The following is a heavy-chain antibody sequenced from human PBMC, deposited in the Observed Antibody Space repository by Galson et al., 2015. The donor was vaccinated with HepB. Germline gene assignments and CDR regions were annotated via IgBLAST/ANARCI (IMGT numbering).Heavy chain of an antibody. Sequence: SVKVSCKASGYTFTSYAMNWVRQAPGQGLEWMGWINTNTGNPTYAQGFTGRFVFSLDTSVSTAYLQISSLKAEDTAVYYCARSSRDYYGSGSYAGPHYYYYYGMDVWGQGTTVTVSS. CDR3: ARSSRDYYGSGSYAGPHYYYYYGMDV. D-gene: IGHD3-10*01. J-gene: IGHJ6*02. V-gene: IGHV7-4-1*02. CDR1: GYTFTSYA. CDR2: INTNTGNP.